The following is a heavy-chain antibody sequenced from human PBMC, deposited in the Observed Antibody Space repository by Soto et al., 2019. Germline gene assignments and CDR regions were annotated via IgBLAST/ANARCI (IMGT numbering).Heavy chain of an antibody. V-gene: IGHV4-4*02. CDR2: IYYTGAT. J-gene: IGHJ4*02. D-gene: IGHD1-26*01. Sequence: QVERQASGPRLVKSSGTLSLTCEVSSGSISTGNSWSWVRQTPGKGLEWIGEIYYTGATNYNPSLKSRVTMRIDKSKDQFSLILTSATAADTAVYYCARVFSSGSGWMYYFDFWGQGILVSVSS. CDR1: SGSISTGNS. CDR3: ARVFSSGSGWMYYFDF.